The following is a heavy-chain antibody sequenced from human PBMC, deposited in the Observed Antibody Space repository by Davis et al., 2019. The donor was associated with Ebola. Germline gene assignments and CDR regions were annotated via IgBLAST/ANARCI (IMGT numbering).Heavy chain of an antibody. J-gene: IGHJ5*02. D-gene: IGHD3-22*01. CDR1: GFTFSTYS. V-gene: IGHV3-21*01. CDR3: ARDPATYYYDSSGYYLLPGWFDP. CDR2: ISSDSDYI. Sequence: PGGSLRLSCAASGFTFSTYSMSWVRQAPGKGLEWVSSISSDSDYIYYADSAKGRFTISRDNAKNSLYLQMNSLRDEDTAVYYCARDPATYYYDSSGYYLLPGWFDPWGQGTLVTVSS.